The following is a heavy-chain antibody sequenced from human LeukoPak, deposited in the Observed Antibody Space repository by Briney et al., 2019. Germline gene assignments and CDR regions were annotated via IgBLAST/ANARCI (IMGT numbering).Heavy chain of an antibody. V-gene: IGHV3-23*01. CDR2: ISGSGDST. Sequence: GGSLRLSCAASGFTFSSYAMSWVRQAPGKGLEWVSAISGSGDSTYYGDSVKGRFTISRDSSKNTLYLQMNSLRAEDTAVYYCARPHYYDSSGYFFDYWGQGTLVTVSS. D-gene: IGHD3-22*01. CDR3: ARPHYYDSSGYFFDY. CDR1: GFTFSSYA. J-gene: IGHJ4*02.